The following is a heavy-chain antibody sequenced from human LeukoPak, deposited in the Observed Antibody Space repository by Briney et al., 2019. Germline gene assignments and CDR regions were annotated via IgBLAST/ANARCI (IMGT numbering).Heavy chain of an antibody. CDR1: GGTFSSYA. Sequence: SVKVSCKASGGTFSSYAISWVRQAPGQGLEWMGGIIPIFGTANYAQKFQGRVTITADESTSTAYMELSSLRSEDTAVYYCASTGTYYSDSSGSYFDYWGQGTLVTVSS. CDR2: IIPIFGTA. D-gene: IGHD3-22*01. V-gene: IGHV1-69*13. J-gene: IGHJ4*02. CDR3: ASTGTYYSDSSGSYFDY.